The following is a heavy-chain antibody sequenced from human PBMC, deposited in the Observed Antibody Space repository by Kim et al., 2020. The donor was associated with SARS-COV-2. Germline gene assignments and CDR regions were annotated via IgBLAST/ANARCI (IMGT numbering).Heavy chain of an antibody. D-gene: IGHD4-17*01. CDR2: ITTSGSPI. Sequence: GGSLRLSCAASAFTFSGYATIWVRQAPGKGLEWISYITTSGSPIYYADSVRGRFTISRDNAKNALYLQMDSLRDEDTAIYYCASLTTVWGLWGQGTLVTVSS. V-gene: IGHV3-48*02. J-gene: IGHJ4*02. CDR3: ASLTTVWGL. CDR1: AFTFSGYA.